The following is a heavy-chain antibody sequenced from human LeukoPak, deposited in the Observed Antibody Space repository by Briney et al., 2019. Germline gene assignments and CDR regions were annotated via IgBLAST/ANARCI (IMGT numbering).Heavy chain of an antibody. CDR1: GGSISSYY. CDR3: ARTDITERFGELPYYFDY. V-gene: IGHV4-59*12. Sequence: SETLSLTCTVSGGSISSYYWSWIRQPPGKGLEWIGYIYYSGSTNYNPSLKSRVTISVDTSKNQFSLKLSSVTAADTAVYYCARTDITERFGELPYYFDYWGQGTLVTVSS. CDR2: IYYSGST. D-gene: IGHD3-10*01. J-gene: IGHJ4*02.